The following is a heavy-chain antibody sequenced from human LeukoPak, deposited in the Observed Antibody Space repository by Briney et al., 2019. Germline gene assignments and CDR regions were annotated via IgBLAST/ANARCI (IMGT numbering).Heavy chain of an antibody. D-gene: IGHD3-22*01. Sequence: GGSLRLSCAASGFTFSDYYMSWIRQAPGKALEWVSYISSSGSTIYYADSVKGRFTISRDNAKNSLYLQMNSLRAEDTAVYYCAREGTTYYYDSSVLENWFDPWGQGTLVTVSS. V-gene: IGHV3-11*01. CDR2: ISSSGSTI. CDR3: AREGTTYYYDSSVLENWFDP. J-gene: IGHJ5*02. CDR1: GFTFSDYY.